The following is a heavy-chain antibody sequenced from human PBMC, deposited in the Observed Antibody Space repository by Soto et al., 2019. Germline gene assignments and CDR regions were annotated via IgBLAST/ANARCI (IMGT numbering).Heavy chain of an antibody. J-gene: IGHJ6*04. CDR1: GITVYNNY. CDR3: ARDVGV. Sequence: EMQLGESGGGLVQRGGSLRLSCAASGITVYNNYMSWVRQAPGKGLEWVSVIYSGGSTSYADSVKGRFTISRDGSKNTVYLQMNSLRAEDTAVYYCARDVGVWGRGTTVTVSS. V-gene: IGHV3-66*01. CDR2: IYSGGST.